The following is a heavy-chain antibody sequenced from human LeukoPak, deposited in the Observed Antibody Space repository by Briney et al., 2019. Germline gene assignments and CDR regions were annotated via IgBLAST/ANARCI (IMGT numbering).Heavy chain of an antibody. D-gene: IGHD5-24*01. CDR2: INPNSGGT. Sequence: ASVKVSCKASGYTFTGYYMHWVRQAPGQGLEWMGWINPNSGGTNYAQKFQGRVTITADESTSTAYMELSSLRSEDTAVYYCAGGGYNLYYFDYWGQGTLVTVSS. V-gene: IGHV1-2*02. J-gene: IGHJ4*02. CDR3: AGGGYNLYYFDY. CDR1: GYTFTGYY.